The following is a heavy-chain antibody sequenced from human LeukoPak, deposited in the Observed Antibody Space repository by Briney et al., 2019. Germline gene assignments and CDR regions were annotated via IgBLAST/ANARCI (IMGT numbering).Heavy chain of an antibody. J-gene: IGHJ5*02. Sequence: KPSETLSLTCAVYGGSFSGYYWSWIRQPPGKGLEWIGEINHSGSTNYNPSLKSRVTISVDTSKNQFSLKLSSVTAADTAVYYCAKVHYDFWSGYLNWFDPWGQGTLVTVSS. CDR2: INHSGST. V-gene: IGHV4-34*01. D-gene: IGHD3-3*01. CDR1: GGSFSGYY. CDR3: AKVHYDFWSGYLNWFDP.